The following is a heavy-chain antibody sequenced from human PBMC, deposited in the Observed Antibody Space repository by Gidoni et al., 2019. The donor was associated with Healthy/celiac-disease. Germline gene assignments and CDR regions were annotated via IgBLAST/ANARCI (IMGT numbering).Heavy chain of an antibody. CDR2: IYYSGST. J-gene: IGHJ4*02. CDR1: GGSISSYY. V-gene: IGHV4-59*01. CDR3: ALTGDWIDY. Sequence: QVQLQESGPGLVKPSETLSLTCTVSGGSISSYYWSWIRQPPGKGLEWIGYIYYSGSTNYNPSLKSRVTISVDTSKNQFSLKLSSVTAADTAVYYCALTGDWIDYWGQGTLVTVSS. D-gene: IGHD7-27*01.